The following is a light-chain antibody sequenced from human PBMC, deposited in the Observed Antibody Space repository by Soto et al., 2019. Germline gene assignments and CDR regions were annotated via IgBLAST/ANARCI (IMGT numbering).Light chain of an antibody. CDR2: EVN. J-gene: IGLJ3*02. V-gene: IGLV2-23*02. CDR3: CSSVGSPNWV. Sequence: QSVLTQPASVSGSPGQSITISCTGTSSDVGSCNCVSWYQQHPGKAPTLMIYEVNKRPSGISNRFSGSKSGNTASLTISGLQAEDEADYYCCSSVGSPNWVFGGGTKVPVX. CDR1: SSDVGSCNC.